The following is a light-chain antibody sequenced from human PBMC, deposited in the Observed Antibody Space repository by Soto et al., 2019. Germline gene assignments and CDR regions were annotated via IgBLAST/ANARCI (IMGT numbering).Light chain of an antibody. CDR3: QQYGSSPPRT. J-gene: IGKJ1*01. V-gene: IGKV3-20*01. Sequence: TQSPATLSVYQGERATLSCRASQSVSSNYLAWYQQKPGLAPRLLISGTSNRAAGIPDRFSGSGSGTDFTLTISGLEPEDFAVYYCQQYGSSPPRTFGQGTKVDIK. CDR1: QSVSSNY. CDR2: GTS.